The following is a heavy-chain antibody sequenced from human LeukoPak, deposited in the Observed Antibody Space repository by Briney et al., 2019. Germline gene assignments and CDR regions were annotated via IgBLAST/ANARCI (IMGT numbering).Heavy chain of an antibody. Sequence: SETLSLTCTVSGGSISSYYWSWIRQPPGKGLEWIGYIYYSGSTNYNPSLKSRVTISVDTSKNQFSLKLSSVTAADTAVYYCARDPADILTGYSDYYYYGMDVWGQGTTVTVSS. D-gene: IGHD3-9*01. CDR1: GGSISSYY. J-gene: IGHJ6*02. V-gene: IGHV4-59*01. CDR3: ARDPADILTGYSDYYYYGMDV. CDR2: IYYSGST.